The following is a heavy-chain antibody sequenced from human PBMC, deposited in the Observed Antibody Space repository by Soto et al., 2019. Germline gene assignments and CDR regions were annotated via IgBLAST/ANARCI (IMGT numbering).Heavy chain of an antibody. Sequence: QVQVVESGGGVVQPGRSLGLSCAASGFTFSGYAMHWIRQAPGKGLEWVAAISDDGVNDYYADSVEGRFTISRDNSRNTLFVQMNSLRDDDTAVYYCARGSAGHYNAGTLLDWGQGTLVTVS. J-gene: IGHJ4*02. V-gene: IGHV3-30-3*01. CDR2: ISDDGVND. CDR1: GFTFSGYA. D-gene: IGHD3-10*01. CDR3: ARGSAGHYNAGTLLD.